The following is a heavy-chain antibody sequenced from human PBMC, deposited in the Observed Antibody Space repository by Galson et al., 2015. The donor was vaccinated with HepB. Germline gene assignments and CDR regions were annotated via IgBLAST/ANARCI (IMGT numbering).Heavy chain of an antibody. D-gene: IGHD1-14*01. CDR3: ARKVYHKFDF. J-gene: IGHJ4*02. CDR2: ISTSGGHT. CDR1: GFAFSTYA. Sequence: SLRLSCAASGFAFSTYAMSWVRQAPGKGLEWVSGISTSGGHTYYADSVKGRFTISRDNSQNTLFLQMNSLRADDTALYYCARKVYHKFDFWGQGTLVTVSS. V-gene: IGHV3-23*01.